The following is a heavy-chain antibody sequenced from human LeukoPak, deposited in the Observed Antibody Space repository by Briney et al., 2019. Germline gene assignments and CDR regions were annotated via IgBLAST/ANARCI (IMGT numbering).Heavy chain of an antibody. CDR3: ASGMNYYDSSGYYRPNAFDI. CDR1: GSSISSGYF. Sequence: SETLSLTCTVSGSSISSGYFWGWIRQPPGKGLEWIGIIHFGETPYYSPSLESRITISIDTSKNQFSLKVNSVTAADTAVYYCASGMNYYDSSGYYRPNAFDIWGQGTMVTVSS. V-gene: IGHV4-38-2*02. D-gene: IGHD3-22*01. CDR2: IHFGETP. J-gene: IGHJ3*02.